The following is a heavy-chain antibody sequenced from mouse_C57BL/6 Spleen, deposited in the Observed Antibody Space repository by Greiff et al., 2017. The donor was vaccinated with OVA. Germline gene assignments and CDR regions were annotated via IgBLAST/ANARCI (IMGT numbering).Heavy chain of an antibody. CDR1: GYTFTSYT. V-gene: IGHV1-4*01. CDR2: INPSSGYT. Sequence: VKLMESGAELARPGASVKMSCKASGYTFTSYTMHWVKQRPGQGLEWIGYINPSSGYTKYNQKFKDKATLTADKSSSTAYMQLSSLTSEDSAVYYCARTDYGSSYYAMDYWGQGTSVTVSS. CDR3: ARTDYGSSYYAMDY. J-gene: IGHJ4*01. D-gene: IGHD1-1*01.